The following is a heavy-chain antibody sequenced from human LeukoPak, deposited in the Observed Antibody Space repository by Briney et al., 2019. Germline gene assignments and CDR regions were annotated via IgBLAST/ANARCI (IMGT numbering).Heavy chain of an antibody. CDR1: GFTFSSYE. Sequence: PGGSLRFSCAASGFTFSSYEMNWVRQAPGKGLEWVSYISSSGTTTYYAASVKGRFTISRDNAKNSLYLQMNSLRAEDTAVYYCARGYGSGSSHIDYWGQGTLVTVSS. V-gene: IGHV3-48*03. J-gene: IGHJ4*02. D-gene: IGHD3-10*01. CDR3: ARGYGSGSSHIDY. CDR2: ISSSGTTT.